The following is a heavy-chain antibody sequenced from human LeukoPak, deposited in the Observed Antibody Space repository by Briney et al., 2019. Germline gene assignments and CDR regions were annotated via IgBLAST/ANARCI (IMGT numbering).Heavy chain of an antibody. CDR3: ARFSYHDSSDHSPSH. Sequence: QSGGSLRLSCVASGFTFKTYGMHWVRQAPGKGLEWVAVISYHGRDKYYGDSVKGRFTISRDNSKNTLYMQLNGLRGEDTAVYYCARFSYHDSSDHSPSHWGHGTLVTVSS. J-gene: IGHJ4*01. CDR1: GFTFKTYG. CDR2: ISYHGRDK. D-gene: IGHD3-22*01. V-gene: IGHV3-30*03.